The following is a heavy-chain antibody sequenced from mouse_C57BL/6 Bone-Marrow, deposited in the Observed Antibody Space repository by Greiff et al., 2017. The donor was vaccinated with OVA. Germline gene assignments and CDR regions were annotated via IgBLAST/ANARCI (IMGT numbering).Heavy chain of an antibody. V-gene: IGHV1-64*01. CDR3: ARIYARAMDY. D-gene: IGHD2-3*01. J-gene: IGHJ4*01. Sequence: QVQLQQPGAELVKPGASVKLSCKASGYTFTSYWMPWVKQRPGQGLEWIGMIHPNSGSTNYNEKFKSKATLTVDKSSSTAYMQLSSLTSEDSAVYYCARIYARAMDYWGQGTSVTVSS. CDR2: IHPNSGST. CDR1: GYTFTSYW.